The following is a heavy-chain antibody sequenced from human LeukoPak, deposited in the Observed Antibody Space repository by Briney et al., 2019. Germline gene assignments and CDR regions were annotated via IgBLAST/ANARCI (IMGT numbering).Heavy chain of an antibody. D-gene: IGHD3-3*01. J-gene: IGHJ3*02. CDR2: INIDGTTI. CDR1: GFTFSSYW. Sequence: PGGSLRLSCAASGFTFSSYWMHWVRQAPGKGLVWVSRINIDGTTIIYADSVKGRFTISRDNAKNTLYLQMNSLRAEDTAVYYCARDDLRPVDVFDIWGQGTMVTVSS. V-gene: IGHV3-74*01. CDR3: ARDDLRPVDVFDI.